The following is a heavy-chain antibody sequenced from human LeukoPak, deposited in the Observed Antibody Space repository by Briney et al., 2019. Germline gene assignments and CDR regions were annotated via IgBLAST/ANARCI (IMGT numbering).Heavy chain of an antibody. J-gene: IGHJ4*02. D-gene: IGHD6-19*01. CDR3: AKDVRAVVGKGPFDY. Sequence: GGSLRLSCAASGFTFSSYGMHWVRQAPGKRMESVAVISYDGSNKYYADSVKGRFTISRDNSKNTLYLQMNSLRAEDTAVYYCAKDVRAVVGKGPFDYWGQGTLVTVSS. V-gene: IGHV3-30*18. CDR1: GFTFSSYG. CDR2: ISYDGSNK.